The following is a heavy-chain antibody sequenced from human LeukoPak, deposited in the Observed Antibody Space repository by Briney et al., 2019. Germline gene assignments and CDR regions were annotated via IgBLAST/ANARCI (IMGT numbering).Heavy chain of an antibody. Sequence: SETLSLTCTVSGYSISSGYYWGWIRQPPGKGLEWIGGIYHSGSTYYNPSLKSRVTISVDTSKNQFSLKLSSVTAADTAVYYCARESITMIVVVIPDAFDIWGQGTMVTVSS. D-gene: IGHD3-22*01. CDR3: ARESITMIVVVIPDAFDI. CDR1: GYSISSGYY. J-gene: IGHJ3*02. CDR2: IYHSGST. V-gene: IGHV4-38-2*02.